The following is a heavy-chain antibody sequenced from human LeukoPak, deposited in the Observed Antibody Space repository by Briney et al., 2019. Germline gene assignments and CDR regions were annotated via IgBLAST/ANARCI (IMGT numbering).Heavy chain of an antibody. J-gene: IGHJ5*02. CDR3: AWDNYDLLSPGYFDP. CDR1: GNVFVNYA. D-gene: IGHD3-22*01. V-gene: IGHV1-18*04. CDR2: INTFHGNT. Sequence: ASVKVSCKSAGNVFVNYAFSWVRQAPARGLEWMGRINTFHGNTNYASKFQDRVNLTTDASMSTVYMELTSLTSDDSAMYYCAWDNYDLLSPGYFDPWGQGTLVTVSS.